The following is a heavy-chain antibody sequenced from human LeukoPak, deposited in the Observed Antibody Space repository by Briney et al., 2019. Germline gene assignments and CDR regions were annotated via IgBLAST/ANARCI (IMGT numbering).Heavy chain of an antibody. V-gene: IGHV4-59*01. D-gene: IGHD1-26*01. CDR3: ARGPVGPTIPFDY. J-gene: IGHJ4*02. CDR2: IYYSGST. Sequence: SETLSLTCTVSGVPISSYYWSWIRQPPREGLEGIGYIYYSGSTNYNPSLKSRVPMSVATSKNQFSLKLSAVTAADTAVYYCARGPVGPTIPFDYGGQGTLVTVSS. CDR1: GVPISSYY.